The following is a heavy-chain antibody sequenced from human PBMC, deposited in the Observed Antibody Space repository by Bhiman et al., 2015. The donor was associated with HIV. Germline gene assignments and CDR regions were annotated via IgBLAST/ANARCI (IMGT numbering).Heavy chain of an antibody. CDR3: AKDQYSSGWYGDYYYGMDV. D-gene: IGHD6-19*01. Sequence: EGQLVESGGGLAYPGGSLRLSCVASGFAFSTYKMNWVRQAPGKGLEWVSSISGSGGSTYYADSVKGRFTISRDNSKSTLYLQMNSLRAEDTAVYYCAKDQYSSGWYGDYYYGMDVWGQGP. CDR2: ISGSGGST. J-gene: IGHJ6*02. CDR1: GFAFSTYK. V-gene: IGHV3-23*04.